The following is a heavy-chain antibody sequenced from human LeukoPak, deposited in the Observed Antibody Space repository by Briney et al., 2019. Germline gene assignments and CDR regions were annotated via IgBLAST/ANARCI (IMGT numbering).Heavy chain of an antibody. Sequence: PGGSLRLSCAASGFTFSSYAMHWVRQAPGKGLEWVAVISYDGSNKYYADSVKGRFTISRDNSKNTLYLQMNSLRAEDTAVYYCARDGSSGYYLPDYWGQGTLVTVSS. J-gene: IGHJ4*02. CDR2: ISYDGSNK. V-gene: IGHV3-30-3*01. D-gene: IGHD3-22*01. CDR1: GFTFSSYA. CDR3: ARDGSSGYYLPDY.